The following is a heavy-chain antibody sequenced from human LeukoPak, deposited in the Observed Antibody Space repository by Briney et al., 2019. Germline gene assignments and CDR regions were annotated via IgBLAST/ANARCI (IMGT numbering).Heavy chain of an antibody. CDR3: ARALMYYDILTGRDAFDI. D-gene: IGHD3-9*01. J-gene: IGHJ3*02. CDR1: GFTFSSYA. V-gene: IGHV3-23*03. Sequence: GVCVRLSCAAWGFTFSSYAVRCVRGARGRGREWVSVSYRGGSRYYRDSVRGRFTISRDNSKNTLYLQMNSLRDEDTAVYYCARALMYYDILTGRDAFDIWGQGTMVTVSS. CDR2: SYRGGSR.